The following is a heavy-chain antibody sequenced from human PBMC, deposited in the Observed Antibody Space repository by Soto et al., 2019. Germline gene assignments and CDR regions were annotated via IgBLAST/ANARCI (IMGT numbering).Heavy chain of an antibody. CDR1: GFTFSSYA. CDR2: ISYEGSNK. V-gene: IGHV3-30-3*01. Sequence: GGSLRLSCAASGFTFSSYAMHWVRQAPGKXLEWVAVISYEGSNKYYADSVKGRFTISRDNSKNTLYLQMNSLRAEDTAVYYCARDRPTIFGVVIISYCFDYWGQGTLVTVSS. D-gene: IGHD3-3*01. J-gene: IGHJ4*02. CDR3: ARDRPTIFGVVIISYCFDY.